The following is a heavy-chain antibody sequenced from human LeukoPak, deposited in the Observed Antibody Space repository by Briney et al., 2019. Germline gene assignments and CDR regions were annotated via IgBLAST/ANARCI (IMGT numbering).Heavy chain of an antibody. J-gene: IGHJ5*02. CDR3: ARQVPPYYYDSSGYFSNWFDP. D-gene: IGHD3-22*01. V-gene: IGHV1-69*10. CDR1: GYTFTDHY. CDR2: IIPILGIA. Sequence: EASVKVSCKALGYTFTDHYFHWLRQAPGQGIEWMGWIIPILGIANYAQKFQGRVTITADKSTSTAYMELSSLRSEDTAVYYCARQVPPYYYDSSGYFSNWFDPWGQGTLVTVSS.